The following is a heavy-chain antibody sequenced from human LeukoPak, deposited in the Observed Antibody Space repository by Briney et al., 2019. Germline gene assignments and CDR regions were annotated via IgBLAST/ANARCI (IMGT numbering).Heavy chain of an antibody. Sequence: GGSLTLSCAAPGLTLSSKYMSWVRQAPGKGLVWVGVIYGGGHREYADSVKGRFTLSRDISKNTVYLQMNSLSPEDTAIYYCATNAVNYTDSSGPPQHWGQGSLVTVSS. D-gene: IGHD3-22*01. CDR1: GLTLSSKY. V-gene: IGHV3-53*01. CDR2: IYGGGHR. CDR3: ATNAVNYTDSSGPPQH. J-gene: IGHJ1*01.